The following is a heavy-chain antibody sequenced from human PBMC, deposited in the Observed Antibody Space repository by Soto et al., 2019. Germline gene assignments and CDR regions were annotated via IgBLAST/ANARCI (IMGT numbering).Heavy chain of an antibody. CDR3: AGSSSGFYYYGMDV. CDR1: GGTFSSYA. V-gene: IGHV1-69*13. D-gene: IGHD3-3*01. Sequence: ASVKVSCKASGGTFSSYAISWVRQAPGQGLEWMGGIIPIFGTANYAQKFQGRVTITADESTSTAYMELSSLRSEDTAVYYCAGSSSGFYYYGMDVWGQGTTVTVSS. CDR2: IIPIFGTA. J-gene: IGHJ6*02.